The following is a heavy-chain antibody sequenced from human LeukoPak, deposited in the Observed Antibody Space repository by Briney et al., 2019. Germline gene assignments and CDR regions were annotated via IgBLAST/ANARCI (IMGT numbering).Heavy chain of an antibody. Sequence: GGSLRLSCAASGFTFSSYSMNWVRQAPGKGLEWVSSISSSSSYIYYADSVKGRFTISRDNAKNSLYLQMNSLRAADTAVSYCARVSGYSGYDYGEGYFDYWGQGTLVTVSP. CDR2: ISSSSSYI. CDR1: GFTFSSYS. V-gene: IGHV3-21*01. D-gene: IGHD5-12*01. J-gene: IGHJ4*02. CDR3: ARVSGYSGYDYGEGYFDY.